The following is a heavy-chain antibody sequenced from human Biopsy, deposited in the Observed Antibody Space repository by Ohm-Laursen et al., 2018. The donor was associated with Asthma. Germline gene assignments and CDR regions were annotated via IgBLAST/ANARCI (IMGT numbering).Heavy chain of an antibody. J-gene: IGHJ1*01. CDR3: ARTFHFWSPYHAEHYQL. CDR2: IKHDGSEK. V-gene: IGHV3-7*01. CDR1: GFTFGDYW. D-gene: IGHD3-3*01. Sequence: ETLSLTCPASGFTFGDYWMSWVRQVPGQGLEWVANIKHDGSEKNHVDSLKGRFTISRDNAKNLLFLQMNSLRAEDTAVYYCARTFHFWSPYHAEHYQLWGQGTLVTVSS.